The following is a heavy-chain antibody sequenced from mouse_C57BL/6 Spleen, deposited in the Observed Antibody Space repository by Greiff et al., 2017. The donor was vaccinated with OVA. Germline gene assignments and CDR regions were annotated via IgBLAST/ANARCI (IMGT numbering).Heavy chain of an antibody. CDR3: TRDRGYGSSYWYFDF. CDR2: ISSGGDDI. D-gene: IGHD1-1*01. J-gene: IGHJ1*03. V-gene: IGHV5-9-1*02. CDR1: GFTFSSYA. Sequence: EVMLVESGEGLVKPGGSLKLSCAASGFTFSSYAMPWVRQTPGKRLEWVANISSGGDDIYYADTVKGRFTITRDNARNTLYLQMSSLKSEDTAMDYCTRDRGYGSSYWYFDFWGTGTTVTVSS.